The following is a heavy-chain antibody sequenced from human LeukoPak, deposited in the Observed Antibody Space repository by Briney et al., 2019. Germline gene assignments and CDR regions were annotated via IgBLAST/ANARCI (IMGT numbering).Heavy chain of an antibody. J-gene: IGHJ5*02. CDR3: ARDTPRIAAAGRRNWFDP. D-gene: IGHD6-13*01. Sequence: ASVKVSCKASGYTFTGYYMHWVRQAPGQGLEWMGWINPNSGGTNYAQKFQGRVTMTRDTSISTPYMELSRLRSDDTAVCYCARDTPRIAAAGRRNWFDPWGQGTLVTVSS. V-gene: IGHV1-2*02. CDR1: GYTFTGYY. CDR2: INPNSGGT.